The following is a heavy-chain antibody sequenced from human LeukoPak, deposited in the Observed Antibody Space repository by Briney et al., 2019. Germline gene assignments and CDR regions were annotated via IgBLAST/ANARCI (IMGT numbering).Heavy chain of an antibody. CDR3: AKGGGWQGAFDI. CDR2: ISYDGSNK. CDR1: GFTFSSYA. J-gene: IGHJ3*02. D-gene: IGHD6-19*01. V-gene: IGHV3-30-3*01. Sequence: GGSLRLSCAASGFTFSSYAMHWVRQAPGKGLEWVAVISYDGSNKYYADSVKGRFTISRDNSKNTLYLQMNSLRAEDTAVYYCAKGGGWQGAFDIWGQGTMVTVSS.